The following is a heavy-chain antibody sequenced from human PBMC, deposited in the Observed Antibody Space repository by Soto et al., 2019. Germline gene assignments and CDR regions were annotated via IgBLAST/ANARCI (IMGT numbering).Heavy chain of an antibody. Sequence: PGGSLRLSCAASGFTFSDYYMSWIRQAPGKGLEWVSYISSSGSTIYYADSVKGRFTISRDNAKNSLYLQMNSLRAEDTAVYYCAVRGWYTIFGVVITPFDYWGQGTLVTVSS. V-gene: IGHV3-11*01. D-gene: IGHD3-3*01. J-gene: IGHJ4*02. CDR3: AVRGWYTIFGVVITPFDY. CDR1: GFTFSDYY. CDR2: ISSSGSTI.